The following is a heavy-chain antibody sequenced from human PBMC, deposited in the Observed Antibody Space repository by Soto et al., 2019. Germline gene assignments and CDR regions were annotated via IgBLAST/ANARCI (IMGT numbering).Heavy chain of an antibody. CDR1: GFSLSTSGVS. J-gene: IGHJ6*03. D-gene: IGHD1-1*01. CDR2: IYWDDNK. CDR3: AHIPAHWYYYYMDV. V-gene: IGHV2-5*02. Sequence: QITLKESGPTLVKPTQTLTLTCTFSGFSLSTSGVSVGWIRQPPGKALEWLALIYWDDNKRYSPSLKSRLTLTKDNAKDKVVLTMTNMEPVDTATYYCAHIPAHWYYYYMDVWGKGTTVTVSS.